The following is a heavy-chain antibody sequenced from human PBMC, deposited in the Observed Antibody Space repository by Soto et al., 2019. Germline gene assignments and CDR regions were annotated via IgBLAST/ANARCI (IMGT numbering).Heavy chain of an antibody. CDR2: IYNSGSI. CDR3: ARVPSP. V-gene: IGHV4-30-2*01. Sequence: QLQLQESGSGLVKPSQTLSLTCAVSGGSISSGGYSWSWIRQPPGKGLEWIGYIYNSGSINYNPSHKTRVTTAVDRSKNQFSLKLCSVTAADTAVYYCARVPSPWGQGTLVTVSS. J-gene: IGHJ5*02. CDR1: GGSISSGGYS.